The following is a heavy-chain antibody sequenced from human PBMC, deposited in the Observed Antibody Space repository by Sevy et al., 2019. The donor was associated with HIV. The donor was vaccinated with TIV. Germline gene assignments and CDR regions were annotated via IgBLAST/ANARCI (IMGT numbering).Heavy chain of an antibody. CDR3: ARLSSGGGVCYIFDY. CDR2: ITGSGYI. CDR1: GFTFSSYD. Sequence: GGSLRLSCAASGFTFSSYDMHWVRQAPGKGLKWVSSITGSGYISNADSVKGGFTISRDDAKNSLYLQMNSLRVEDTAMYYCARLSSGGGVCYIFDYWGQGTLVTVSS. V-gene: IGHV3-21*01. J-gene: IGHJ4*02. D-gene: IGHD2-21*02.